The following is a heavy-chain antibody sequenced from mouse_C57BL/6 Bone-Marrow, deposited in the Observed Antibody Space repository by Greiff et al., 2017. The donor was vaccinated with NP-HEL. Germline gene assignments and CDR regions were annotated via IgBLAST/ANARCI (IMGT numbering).Heavy chain of an antibody. J-gene: IGHJ2*01. V-gene: IGHV1-19*01. D-gene: IGHD1-1*01. CDR3: ARGYYGSSYVFDY. CDR1: GYTFTDYY. CDR2: INPYNGGT. Sequence: EVQLQQSGPVLVKPGASVKMSCKASGYTFTDYYMNWVKQSHGKSLEWLGVINPYNGGTSYNQKFKGKATLTVDKSSSTAYMELNSLTSEDSAVYYCARGYYGSSYVFDYWGQGTTLTVSS.